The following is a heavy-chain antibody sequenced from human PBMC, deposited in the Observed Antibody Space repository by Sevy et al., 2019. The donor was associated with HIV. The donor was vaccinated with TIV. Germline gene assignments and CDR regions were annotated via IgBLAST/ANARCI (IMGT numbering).Heavy chain of an antibody. Sequence: ASVKVSCKASGGTFSSYAISWVRQAPGQGPEWMGGIIPIFGTANYAQKFQGRVTITADESTSTAYMELSSLRSEDTAVYYCASLVAAAGPDYYYGMDVWGQGTTVTVSS. CDR2: IIPIFGTA. CDR1: GGTFSSYA. D-gene: IGHD6-13*01. CDR3: ASLVAAAGPDYYYGMDV. J-gene: IGHJ6*02. V-gene: IGHV1-69*13.